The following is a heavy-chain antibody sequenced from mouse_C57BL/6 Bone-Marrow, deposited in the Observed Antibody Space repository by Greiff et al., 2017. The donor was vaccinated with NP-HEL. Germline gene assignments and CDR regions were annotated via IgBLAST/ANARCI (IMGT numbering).Heavy chain of an antibody. Sequence: QVQLQQSGAELARPGASVKLSCKASGYTFTSYGISWVKQRPGQGLEWIGEIYPRSGNTYYNEKFKGKATLTADKSSSTAYMELRSLTSEDSAVYFFAGGPTIVTLAWFAYWGQGTLVTVSA. CDR2: IYPRSGNT. D-gene: IGHD2-5*01. J-gene: IGHJ3*01. CDR1: GYTFTSYG. CDR3: AGGPTIVTLAWFAY. V-gene: IGHV1-81*01.